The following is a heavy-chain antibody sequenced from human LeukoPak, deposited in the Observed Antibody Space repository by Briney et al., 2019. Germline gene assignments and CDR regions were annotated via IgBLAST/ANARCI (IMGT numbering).Heavy chain of an antibody. CDR3: ARCNFGSGWSLGPYYSYYYMVV. CDR2: IIPIFGTA. J-gene: IGHJ6*03. Sequence: GASVKVSCKASGGTFSSYAISWVRQAPGQGLEWMGGIIPIFGTANYAQKFQGRVTITADESTSTAYMELSSLRSEDTAVYYCARCNFGSGWSLGPYYSYYYMVVWGKGTPVTISS. CDR1: GGTFSSYA. V-gene: IGHV1-69*13. D-gene: IGHD6-19*01.